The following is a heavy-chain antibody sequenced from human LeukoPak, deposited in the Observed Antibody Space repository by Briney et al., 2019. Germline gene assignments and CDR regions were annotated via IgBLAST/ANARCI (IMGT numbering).Heavy chain of an antibody. Sequence: PGGSLRLSCAASGFTFSSHWMHWVRQAPGKGLVWVSLINGDGTSTNYADSVKGRFTISRKNAKNTLYLQMNSLRAEDTAVYYCARGNYFDYWGQGTLVTVSS. CDR2: INGDGTST. J-gene: IGHJ4*02. CDR3: ARGNYFDY. V-gene: IGHV3-74*01. CDR1: GFTFSSHW.